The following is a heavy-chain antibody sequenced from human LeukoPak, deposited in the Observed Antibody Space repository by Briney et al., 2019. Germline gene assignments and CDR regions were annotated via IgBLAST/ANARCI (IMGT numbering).Heavy chain of an antibody. D-gene: IGHD3-10*01. CDR1: GGSFSGYY. V-gene: IGHV4-34*01. J-gene: IGHJ6*03. CDR3: ARGLREFGYYYYHMDV. Sequence: SETLSLTCAVYGGSFSGYYWSWIRQPPGKGLEWIGEINHSGSTNYNPSLESRVTISVDTSKNQFSLRLSSVTAADTAVYYCARGLREFGYYYYHMDVWGKGTTVTVSS. CDR2: INHSGST.